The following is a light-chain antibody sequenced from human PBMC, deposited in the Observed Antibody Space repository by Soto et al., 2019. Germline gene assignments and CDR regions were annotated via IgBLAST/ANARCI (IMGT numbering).Light chain of an antibody. CDR2: GAS. Sequence: EIVLTQSPGTLSLSAGDGVSLSCRASQTVPNNYLAWYQQKPDQAPRLLIFGASNRATGIPDRFGGSGSGTEFTLSISRLEPEDFAVYYCQQYGASPLTFGGGARLEVK. J-gene: IGKJ4*01. V-gene: IGKV3-20*01. CDR3: QQYGASPLT. CDR1: QTVPNNY.